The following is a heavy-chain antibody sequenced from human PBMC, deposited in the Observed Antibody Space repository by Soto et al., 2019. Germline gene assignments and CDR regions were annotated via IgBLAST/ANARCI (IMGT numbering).Heavy chain of an antibody. J-gene: IGHJ4*02. CDR3: AKALEEQRLVGLASDY. CDR2: ISSDGSTK. V-gene: IGHV3-30*18. CDR1: GFTFSHYG. Sequence: QVQLVESGGGVVQPGGSLRLSCAASGFTFSHYGMHWVRQAPGKGLEWVAVISSDGSTKYYGDSVKGRFTISRDNSKNTLFLQLNSLRAEDTAVYSCAKALEEQRLVGLASDYWGQGTLVTVSS. D-gene: IGHD6-19*01.